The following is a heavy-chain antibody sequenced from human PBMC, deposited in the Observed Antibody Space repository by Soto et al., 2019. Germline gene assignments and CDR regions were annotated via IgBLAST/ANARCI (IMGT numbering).Heavy chain of an antibody. CDR2: ISFDGTNE. Sequence: PGGSLRLSCAASGFLFSAHALHWVRQAPGKGLEWVAVISFDGTNEYYVDSVKGRFTISRDDSQNTLYLQMNSLRAEDTAPYYCARAYCGGDCHPYYYAMDVWGQGTTVTVS. D-gene: IGHD2-21*02. J-gene: IGHJ6*02. CDR3: ARAYCGGDCHPYYYAMDV. V-gene: IGHV3-30-3*01. CDR1: GFLFSAHA.